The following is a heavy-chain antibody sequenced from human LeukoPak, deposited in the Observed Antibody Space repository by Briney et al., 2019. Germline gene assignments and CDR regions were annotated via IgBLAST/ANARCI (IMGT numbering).Heavy chain of an antibody. CDR3: ARDWQHLDAFDI. CDR1: GGSISSGSYY. D-gene: IGHD6-13*01. Sequence: SETLSLTCTVSGGSISSGSYYWSWIRQPAGKGLEWIGRIYTSGSTNYNPSLKSRVTISVDTSKNQFSLKLSSVTAADTAVYYCARDWQHLDAFDIWGQGTMVTVSS. CDR2: IYTSGST. V-gene: IGHV4-61*02. J-gene: IGHJ3*02.